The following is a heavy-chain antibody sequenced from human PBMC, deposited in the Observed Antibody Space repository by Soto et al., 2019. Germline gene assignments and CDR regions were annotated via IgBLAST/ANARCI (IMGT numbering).Heavy chain of an antibody. Sequence: EVQILESGGGLVQPGGSLRLSCAASGFPFSNYAMTWVRQAPGKGLEWVSAISANTDYAYYADSVKDRFTISRDNSKNTLYLQMDSLRAEDTAVYYCAKVPSQYIWGSYLRYYDYWSQGTLVTVSS. CDR3: AKVPSQYIWGSYLRYYDY. V-gene: IGHV3-23*01. CDR2: ISANTDYA. J-gene: IGHJ4*02. CDR1: GFPFSNYA. D-gene: IGHD3-16*02.